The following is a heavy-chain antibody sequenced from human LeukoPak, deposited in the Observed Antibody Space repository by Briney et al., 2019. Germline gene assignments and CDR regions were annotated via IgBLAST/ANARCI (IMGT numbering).Heavy chain of an antibody. D-gene: IGHD5-12*01. CDR1: GFTFSSYS. V-gene: IGHV3-21*01. J-gene: IGHJ4*02. CDR3: ARDSGYDLPPDY. CDR2: ISSSSSYI. Sequence: KSGGSLRLSCAASGFTFSSYSMNWVRQAPGKGLEWVSSISSSSSYIYYADSVKDRFTISRDNAKNSLYLQMDSLRAEDTAVYYCARDSGYDLPPDYWGQGTQVTVSS.